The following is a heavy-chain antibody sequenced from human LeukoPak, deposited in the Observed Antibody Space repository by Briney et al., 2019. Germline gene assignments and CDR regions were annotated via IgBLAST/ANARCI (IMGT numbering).Heavy chain of an antibody. V-gene: IGHV1-69*05. J-gene: IGHJ4*02. CDR2: IIPIFGTA. Sequence: GASVKVSCMASGGTFSSYAISWVRQAPGQGLEWMGRIIPIFGTANYAQKFQGRVTITTDESTSTAYMELSSLRSEDTAVYYCARAGESGYSYALDYWGQGTLVTVSS. CDR3: ARAGESGYSYALDY. CDR1: GGTFSSYA. D-gene: IGHD5-18*01.